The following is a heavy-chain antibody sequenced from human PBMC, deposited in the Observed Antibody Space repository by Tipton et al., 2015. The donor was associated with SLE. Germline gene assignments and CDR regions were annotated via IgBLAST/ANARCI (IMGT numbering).Heavy chain of an antibody. D-gene: IGHD3-3*01. CDR3: ARRCGMGLYR. Sequence: TLSLTCTVSGGSMSTYYWSWIRQPPGKGLEWIGYIYYSGSTNYNPSLKSRVTMSVDTSKNQFSLRLNSVTAADTAVYYCARRCGMGLYRWGQGTLVTVSS. CDR1: GGSMSTYY. J-gene: IGHJ4*02. V-gene: IGHV4-59*07. CDR2: IYYSGST.